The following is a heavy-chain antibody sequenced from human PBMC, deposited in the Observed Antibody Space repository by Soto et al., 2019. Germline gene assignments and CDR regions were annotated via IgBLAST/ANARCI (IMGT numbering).Heavy chain of an antibody. V-gene: IGHV3-23*01. D-gene: IGHD1-26*01. CDR2: ISGSGHGT. CDR1: ELTFSSYA. J-gene: IGHJ5*02. Sequence: PGRSLRLSCSASELTFSSYAMTWVRQAPGKGLEWVSAISGSGHGTYYADSVKGRFTITRDNSKNTVYLQMNSLRAEDTAVYYCAIYPLSGSYYVYWFDTWGQGPLVTVPS. CDR3: AIYPLSGSYYVYWFDT.